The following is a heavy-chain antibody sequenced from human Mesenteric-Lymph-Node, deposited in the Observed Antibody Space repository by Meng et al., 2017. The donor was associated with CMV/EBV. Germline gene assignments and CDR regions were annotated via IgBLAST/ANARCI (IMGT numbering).Heavy chain of an antibody. D-gene: IGHD3-22*01. Sequence: SVKVSCKASGYTFTSYGISWVRQAPGQGLDWMGWISAYNGNTNYAQKLQGRVTMTTDTSTSTAYMELRSLRSDDTAVYYCARVKYYDSSGYVGVTPWAYYYYGMDVWGQGTTVTVSS. CDR3: ARVKYYDSSGYVGVTPWAYYYYGMDV. CDR1: GYTFTSYG. J-gene: IGHJ6*02. CDR2: ISAYNGNT. V-gene: IGHV1-18*01.